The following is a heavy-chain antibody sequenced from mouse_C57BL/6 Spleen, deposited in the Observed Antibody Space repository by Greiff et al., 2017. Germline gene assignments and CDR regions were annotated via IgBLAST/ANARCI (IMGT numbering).Heavy chain of an antibody. CDR1: GYAFSSYW. CDR3: ARRELGRGVFDY. CDR2: IYPGDGDT. D-gene: IGHD4-1*01. V-gene: IGHV1-80*01. Sequence: VQLQQSGAELVKPGASVKISCKASGYAFSSYWMNWVKQRPGQGLEWIGQIYPGDGDTNYNGKFKGKATLTADKSSSTAYMQLSSLTSEDSAVDFCARRELGRGVFDYWGQGTTLTVSS. J-gene: IGHJ2*01.